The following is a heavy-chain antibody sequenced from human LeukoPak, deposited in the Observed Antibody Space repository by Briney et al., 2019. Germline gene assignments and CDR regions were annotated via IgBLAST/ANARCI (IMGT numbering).Heavy chain of an antibody. V-gene: IGHV5-51*01. CDR2: IYPGDSDT. Sequence: GESLKISCKGSGYSLTSYWIGWVRQMPGKGLEWMGIIYPGDSDTRYSPSFQGQVTISADKSISTAYLQWSSLRDEDTAVYYCARVAAGYSVNYFDYWGQGTLVTVSS. D-gene: IGHD4-23*01. CDR3: ARVAAGYSVNYFDY. J-gene: IGHJ4*02. CDR1: GYSLTSYW.